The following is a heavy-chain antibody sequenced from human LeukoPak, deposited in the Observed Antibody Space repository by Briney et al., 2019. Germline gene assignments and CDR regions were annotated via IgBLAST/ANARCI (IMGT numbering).Heavy chain of an antibody. V-gene: IGHV3-30*04. J-gene: IGHJ4*02. CDR2: ISYDGSNK. CDR1: GFTFSSYT. D-gene: IGHD5-24*01. CDR3: ARDLGDGYSDYYFDY. Sequence: GGSLRLSCAASGFTFSSYTMNWVRQAPGKGLEWVAVISYDGSNKYYADSVKGRFTISRDNSKNTLYLQMNSLRAEDTAVYYCARDLGDGYSDYYFDYWGQGTLVTVSS.